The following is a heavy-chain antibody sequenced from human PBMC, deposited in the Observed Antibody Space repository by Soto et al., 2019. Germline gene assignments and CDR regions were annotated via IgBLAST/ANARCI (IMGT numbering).Heavy chain of an antibody. Sequence: QVQLVQSGAEVKKPGASVKVSCKASGYTFTSYAMHWVRQAPGQRLEWMGWISAGNGNTNYAQKLQGRVTITRDTDASTASIEMGSRSSESTAVYDCARSRGYSHVEYWGQGTLVTVSS. CDR3: ARSRGYSHVEY. D-gene: IGHD3-22*01. CDR2: ISAGNGNT. CDR1: GYTFTSYA. V-gene: IGHV1-3*01. J-gene: IGHJ4*02.